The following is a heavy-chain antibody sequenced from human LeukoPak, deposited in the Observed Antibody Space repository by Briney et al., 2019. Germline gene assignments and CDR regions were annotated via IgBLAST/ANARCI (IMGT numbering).Heavy chain of an antibody. CDR1: GFTFSSYV. Sequence: GGSLRLSCAASGFTFSSYVMHWVRQAPGKGLEWVAVIWYDGSNKYYADSVKGRFTISRDNSRNTLYLQMNSLRAEDTAVYYCARDRGGGLYYFDYWGQGTLVTVSS. V-gene: IGHV3-33*01. CDR2: IWYDGSNK. D-gene: IGHD3-16*01. J-gene: IGHJ4*02. CDR3: ARDRGGGLYYFDY.